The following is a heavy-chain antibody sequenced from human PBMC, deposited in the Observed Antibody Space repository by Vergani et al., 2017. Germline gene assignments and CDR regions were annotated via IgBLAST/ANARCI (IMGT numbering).Heavy chain of an antibody. CDR2: INSDGSST. Sequence: EVQLVESGGGLVQPGGSLRLSCAASGFTFSSYWMHWVRQAPGKGLVWVSRINSDGSSTSYADSVKGRFTISRDNAKNSLYLQMNSLRAEDTAVYYCARDDPVAGTFDYWGQGTLVTVSS. V-gene: IGHV3-74*01. CDR3: ARDDPVAGTFDY. D-gene: IGHD6-19*01. CDR1: GFTFSSYW. J-gene: IGHJ4*02.